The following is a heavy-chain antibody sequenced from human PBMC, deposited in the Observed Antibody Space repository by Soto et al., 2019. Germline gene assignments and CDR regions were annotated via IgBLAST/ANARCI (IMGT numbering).Heavy chain of an antibody. CDR3: ARHTYDYVWGRYYYYYGMDV. Sequence: GESLKISCKGSGYSFTSYWIGWVRQMPGKGLEWMGIIYPGDSDTRYSPSFQGQVTITADKSISPAYLQWSSLKASDTAMYYCARHTYDYVWGRYYYYYGMDVWGQGTTVTVSS. J-gene: IGHJ6*02. CDR1: GYSFTSYW. D-gene: IGHD3-16*01. CDR2: IYPGDSDT. V-gene: IGHV5-51*01.